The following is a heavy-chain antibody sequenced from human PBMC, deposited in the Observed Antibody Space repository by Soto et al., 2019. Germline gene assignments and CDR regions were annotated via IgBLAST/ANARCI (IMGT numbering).Heavy chain of an antibody. V-gene: IGHV4-39*01. CDR3: ARHVHNQGYEYYFAS. CDR2: IDYGGTI. Sequence: WGWIRQSPGKGLEWIGTIDYGGTIYYNPSLKSRITISLDTSKNQISLRLSSVTAADTAVYYCARHVHNQGYEYYFASWGQGTLVTVSS. D-gene: IGHD3-3*01. J-gene: IGHJ4*02.